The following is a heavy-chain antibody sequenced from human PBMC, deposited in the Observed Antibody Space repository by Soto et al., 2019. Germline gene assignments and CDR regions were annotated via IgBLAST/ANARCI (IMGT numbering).Heavy chain of an antibody. V-gene: IGHV3-33*01. Sequence: GGSLRLSCAASGFTFSSYGMHWVRQAPGKGLEWVAVIWYDGSNKYYADSVKGRFTISRDNSKNTLYLQMNSLRAEDTAAYYCAREGRYRSGASYFDYWGQGTLVTVSS. CDR1: GFTFSSYG. D-gene: IGHD6-19*01. CDR2: IWYDGSNK. CDR3: AREGRYRSGASYFDY. J-gene: IGHJ4*02.